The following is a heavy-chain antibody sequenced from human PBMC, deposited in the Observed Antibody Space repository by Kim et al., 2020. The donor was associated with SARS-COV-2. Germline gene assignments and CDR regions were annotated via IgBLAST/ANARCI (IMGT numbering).Heavy chain of an antibody. J-gene: IGHJ5*02. D-gene: IGHD3-10*01. V-gene: IGHV1-3*01. Sequence: YSRNFQGRGTITRDTSATTAYMELSSVTSKDTAVYYCAREGSGSYTWLDPWGQGTLVTVSS. CDR3: AREGSGSYTWLDP.